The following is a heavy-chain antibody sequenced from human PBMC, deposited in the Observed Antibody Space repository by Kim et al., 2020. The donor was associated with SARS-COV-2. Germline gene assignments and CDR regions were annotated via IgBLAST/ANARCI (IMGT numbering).Heavy chain of an antibody. CDR1: GFTFSDYA. CDR2: ISYDGSKK. Sequence: GGSLRLSCAASGFTFSDYAMHWVRQAPGKGLEWVAVISYDGSKKYYADSAKGRFTISRDTSKNTLYLQMNSLRAEDTAVYYCARDPPPIGRWYFDYWGQGTLATVSS. V-gene: IGHV3-30-3*01. D-gene: IGHD3-16*02. CDR3: ARDPPPIGRWYFDY. J-gene: IGHJ4*02.